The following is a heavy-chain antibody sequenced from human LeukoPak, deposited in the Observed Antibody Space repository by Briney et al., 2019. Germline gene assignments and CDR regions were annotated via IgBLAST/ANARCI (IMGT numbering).Heavy chain of an antibody. CDR3: ARGGATQYYY. V-gene: IGHV4-59*01. J-gene: IGHJ4*02. CDR1: GGSMSSYY. Sequence: LETLSLTCTVSGGSMSSYYWSWIRQPPGKGLEWIGYVSSSGSTSYNPSLKSRVTISVDTSKNKFSLKLSSVTAADTAVYFCARGGATQYYYWGQGTLVTVSS. CDR2: VSSSGST. D-gene: IGHD2-15*01.